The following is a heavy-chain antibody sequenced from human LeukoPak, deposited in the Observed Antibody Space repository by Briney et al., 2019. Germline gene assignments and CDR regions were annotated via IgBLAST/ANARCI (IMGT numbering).Heavy chain of an antibody. Sequence: GESLKISCKGSGFTFSNYWIAWVRQMPGKGLEWMGIIYPDDSDTRYSPSFQGQVTISADKSISTAYLQWSSLKASDTAMYYCARRGYNYGYYFDYWGQGTLVTVSA. CDR2: IYPDDSDT. J-gene: IGHJ4*02. V-gene: IGHV5-51*01. CDR3: ARRGYNYGYYFDY. D-gene: IGHD5-18*01. CDR1: GFTFSNYW.